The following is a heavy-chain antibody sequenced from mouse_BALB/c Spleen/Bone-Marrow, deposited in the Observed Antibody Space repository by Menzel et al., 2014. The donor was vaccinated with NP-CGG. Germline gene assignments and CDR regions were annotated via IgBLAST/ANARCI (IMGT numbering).Heavy chain of an antibody. CDR1: GYAFTNYW. Sequence: QVQLQQSGTELVRPGTSVKISCKASGYAFTNYWLGWVKQRPGHGLEWIGDIYPGSGNTDYNEKFEGKATLTADKSSSTAYMQLSGLTSEDSAVYFCTRRRSLDYWGQGTTLTVSS. CDR2: IYPGSGNT. V-gene: IGHV1-63*01. J-gene: IGHJ2*01. CDR3: TRRRSLDY.